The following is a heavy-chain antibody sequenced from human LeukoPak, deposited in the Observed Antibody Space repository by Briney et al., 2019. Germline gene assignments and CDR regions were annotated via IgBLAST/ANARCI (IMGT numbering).Heavy chain of an antibody. Sequence: ASVKVSCKASGYTFTSYGMSWVRQAPGQGLEWMGWISTYNGNTNYAQKFQGRVTMTTDTSTSTAYMELRSLRSDDTAVYYCAARSGTYPYYFDYWGQGTLVTASS. D-gene: IGHD3-10*01. CDR3: AARSGTYPYYFDY. J-gene: IGHJ4*01. CDR2: ISTYNGNT. CDR1: GYTFTSYG. V-gene: IGHV1-18*01.